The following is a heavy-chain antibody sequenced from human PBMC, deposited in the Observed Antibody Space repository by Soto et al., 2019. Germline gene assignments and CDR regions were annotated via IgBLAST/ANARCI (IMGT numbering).Heavy chain of an antibody. Sequence: ASVKVSCKASGGTFSSYAISWVRQAPGQGLEWMGGIIPIFGTANYAQKFQGRVTITADESTSTAYMELRSLRSDDTAVYYCARIGVGFWELYGAFDIWGQGTMVTVSS. D-gene: IGHD3-10*01. CDR3: ARIGVGFWELYGAFDI. CDR1: GGTFSSYA. J-gene: IGHJ3*02. V-gene: IGHV1-69*13. CDR2: IIPIFGTA.